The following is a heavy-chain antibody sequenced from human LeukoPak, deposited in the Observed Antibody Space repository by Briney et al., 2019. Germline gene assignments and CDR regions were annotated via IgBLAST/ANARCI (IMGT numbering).Heavy chain of an antibody. CDR1: GGTFSSYA. CDR3: ASREVVPAASSPSRYYYYYYYMDV. Sequence: GASVKVSCKASGGTFSSYAISWVRQAPGQGLEWMGGIIPIFGTANYAQKFQGRVTITTDESTSTAYMELSSLRSEDTAVYYCASREVVPAASSPSRYYYYYYYMDVWGKGTTVTVSS. V-gene: IGHV1-69*05. CDR2: IIPIFGTA. J-gene: IGHJ6*03. D-gene: IGHD2-2*01.